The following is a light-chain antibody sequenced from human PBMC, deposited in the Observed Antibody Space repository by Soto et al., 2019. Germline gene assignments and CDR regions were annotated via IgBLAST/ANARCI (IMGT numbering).Light chain of an antibody. CDR2: DAS. CDR1: QSVSNN. Sequence: EIVMTQSPATLSVSPGERATLSCRASQSVSNNLAWYQQKPGQAPRLLIYDASTRATGIPAKFSGSGSGIEFTLTISSLQSEDFAVYYCQQYNKWPSWTFGQGTKVEIK. V-gene: IGKV3-15*01. CDR3: QQYNKWPSWT. J-gene: IGKJ1*01.